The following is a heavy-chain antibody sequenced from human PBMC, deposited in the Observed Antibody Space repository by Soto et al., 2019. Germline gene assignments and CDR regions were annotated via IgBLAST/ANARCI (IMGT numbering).Heavy chain of an antibody. V-gene: IGHV3-23*01. D-gene: IGHD3-10*01. Sequence: PGGSLRLSCAASGFTFSSCAMSWVRQTPGKGLEWVSSITDSGGNTHYADSVKGRFTISRDNSKNTLYLQMSSLRAGDTAVYYCAKYHNLDYWGQGTLV. CDR3: AKYHNLDY. CDR1: GFTFSSCA. J-gene: IGHJ4*02. CDR2: ITDSGGNT.